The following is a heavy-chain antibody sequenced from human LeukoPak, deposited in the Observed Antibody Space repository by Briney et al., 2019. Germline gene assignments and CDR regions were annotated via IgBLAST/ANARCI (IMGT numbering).Heavy chain of an antibody. V-gene: IGHV3-43*02. Sequence: GGSLRLSCAAPGFIFDDYAIHWLRQAPGKGLEWVSLISGDGGSTFYADSVKGRFTISRDNSKNSLYLQMSSLRSEDTALYYCARESERSGWYDYWGQGTLVTVSS. CDR3: ARESERSGWYDY. CDR1: GFIFDDYA. J-gene: IGHJ4*02. D-gene: IGHD6-19*01. CDR2: ISGDGGST.